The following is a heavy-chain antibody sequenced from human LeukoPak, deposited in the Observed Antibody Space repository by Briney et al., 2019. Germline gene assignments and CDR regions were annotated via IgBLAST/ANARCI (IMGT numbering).Heavy chain of an antibody. D-gene: IGHD3-16*01. J-gene: IGHJ3*01. CDR3: ARDFLHLGG. V-gene: IGHV3-48*03. CDR1: GFSLSSYE. Sequence: PGGSLRLSCAASGFSLSSYEMSWVRQAPGKGLEWVSYISRSGDTIHYADSVKGRFTISRDNAKNSLYLQMNSLRAEDTAVYYCARDFLHLGGWGQGTMVTVSS. CDR2: ISRSGDTI.